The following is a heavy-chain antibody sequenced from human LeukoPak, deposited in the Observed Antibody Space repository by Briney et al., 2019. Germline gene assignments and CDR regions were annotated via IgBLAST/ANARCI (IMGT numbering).Heavy chain of an antibody. J-gene: IGHJ4*02. CDR2: IIPIFGTA. CDR3: ARSIGVITMIVVVEYYFDY. D-gene: IGHD3-22*01. Sequence: ASVKVSCKASGGTFSSYAISWVRQAPRQGLEWMGGIIPIFGTANYAQKFQGRVTITADESTSTAYMELSSLRSEDTAVYYCARSIGVITMIVVVEYYFDYWGQGALVTVSS. CDR1: GGTFSSYA. V-gene: IGHV1-69*13.